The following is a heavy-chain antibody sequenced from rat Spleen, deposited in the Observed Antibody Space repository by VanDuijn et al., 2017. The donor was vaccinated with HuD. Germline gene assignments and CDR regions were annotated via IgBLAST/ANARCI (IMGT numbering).Heavy chain of an antibody. D-gene: IGHD1-12*01. Sequence: QVQLKESGPGLMQPSETLSLTCTVSGFSLTSNGVGWVRQPLGKGLVWMGTIWAGGSTNYNSAVQSRLSISRDTSKSQVFLKMNSLQPEDTGTYYCARHAILLSMDAWGQGASVTVSS. CDR3: ARHAILLSMDA. CDR2: IWAGGST. CDR1: GFSLTSNG. V-gene: IGHV2-72*01. J-gene: IGHJ4*01.